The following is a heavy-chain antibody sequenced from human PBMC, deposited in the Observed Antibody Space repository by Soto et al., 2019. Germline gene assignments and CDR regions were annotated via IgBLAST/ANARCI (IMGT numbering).Heavy chain of an antibody. CDR3: ARSHYYGSGSYWATGYYYGMDV. D-gene: IGHD3-10*01. CDR2: INHSGST. CDR1: GGSFSGYY. J-gene: IGHJ6*02. V-gene: IGHV4-34*01. Sequence: PSETLSLPCAVYGGSFSGYYWSWIRQPPGKGLEWIGEINHSGSTNYNPSLKRRVTISVHKSKNQFSLKLSSVTAADTAVYYCARSHYYGSGSYWATGYYYGMDVWGHGTTLTVS.